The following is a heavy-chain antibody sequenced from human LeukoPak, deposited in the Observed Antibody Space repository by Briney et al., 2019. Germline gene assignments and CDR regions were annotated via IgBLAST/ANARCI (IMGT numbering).Heavy chain of an antibody. J-gene: IGHJ4*02. CDR1: GYSISSGYY. CDR2: IYHSGST. Sequence: SETLSLTCTVSGYSISSGYYWGWIRQPPGKGLEWIGSIYHSGSTYYNPSLKSRVTISVDTSKNQFSLKLSSVTAADTAVYYCARERPYSYSYMLLGIFDYWGQGTLVTVSS. CDR3: ARERPYSYSYMLLGIFDY. D-gene: IGHD5-18*01. V-gene: IGHV4-38-2*02.